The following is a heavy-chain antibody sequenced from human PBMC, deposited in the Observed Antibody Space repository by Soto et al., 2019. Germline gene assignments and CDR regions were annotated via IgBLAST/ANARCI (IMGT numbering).Heavy chain of an antibody. CDR1: GGTFSSYT. Sequence: QVQLVQSGAEVKKPGSSVKVSCKASGGTFSSYTISWVRQAPGQGLEWMGRIIPILGIANYAQKFQGRVTITADKSTSTAYMELSSLRSEDTAVYYCAVTAGLSQYGPLDYGGQGTLVTVSS. J-gene: IGHJ4*02. CDR2: IIPILGIA. CDR3: AVTAGLSQYGPLDY. D-gene: IGHD3-22*01. V-gene: IGHV1-69*02.